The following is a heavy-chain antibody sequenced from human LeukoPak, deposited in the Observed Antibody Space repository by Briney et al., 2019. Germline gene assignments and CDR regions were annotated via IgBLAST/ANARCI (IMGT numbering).Heavy chain of an antibody. J-gene: IGHJ5*02. CDR3: ATDRLCCSGGSCFRWFDP. V-gene: IGHV1-24*01. Sequence: GASVKVSCKVSGYTLTELSMHWVRQAPGKGLEWMGGFDPEDGETIYAQKFQGRVTMTEDTSTDTAYMELSSLRSEDTAVYYCATDRLCCSGGSCFRWFDPWGQGTLVTVSS. CDR2: FDPEDGET. CDR1: GYTLTELS. D-gene: IGHD2-15*01.